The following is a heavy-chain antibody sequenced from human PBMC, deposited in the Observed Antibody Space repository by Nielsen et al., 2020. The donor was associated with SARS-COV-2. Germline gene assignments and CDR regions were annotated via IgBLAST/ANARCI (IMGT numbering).Heavy chain of an antibody. J-gene: IGHJ3*02. CDR2: IYHSGRT. CDR3: ARGGRITFGGADDAFDI. CDR1: GGSISSGGYS. V-gene: IGHV4-30-2*01. D-gene: IGHD3-16*01. Sequence: SETLSLTCAASGGSISSGGYSWSWIRQPPGKGLEWIGYIYHSGRTYYNPSLKSRVTISVDRSKNQFSLKLSSVIAADTAVYYCARGGRITFGGADDAFDIWGQGTMVTVSS.